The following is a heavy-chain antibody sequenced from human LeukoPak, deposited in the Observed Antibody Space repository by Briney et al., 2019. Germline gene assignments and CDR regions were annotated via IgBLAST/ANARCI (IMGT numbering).Heavy chain of an antibody. Sequence: SVKVSCKPSLGTFISHAIRWVRQAPRERLEWMGGIIPIFGTANYAQKYQRRVTITADESTSKAYMERSSLRSEDTAVYYRARWRASGGYYYYYYMDVWGKGTTVTVSS. D-gene: IGHD3-10*01. J-gene: IGHJ6*03. CDR2: IIPIFGTA. V-gene: IGHV1-69*13. CDR3: ARWRASGGYYYYYYMDV. CDR1: LGTFISHA.